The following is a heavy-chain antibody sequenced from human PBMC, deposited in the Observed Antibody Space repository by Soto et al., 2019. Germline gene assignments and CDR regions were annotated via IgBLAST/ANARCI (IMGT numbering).Heavy chain of an antibody. CDR2: IDHSGSA. CDR3: AGALGTFYFAH. CDR1: AGSIRSGDYY. J-gene: IGHJ4*02. D-gene: IGHD7-27*01. Sequence: QVQLQESGPGLLKPSQTLSLTCTVSAGSIRSGDYYWTRIRQPPGKGLEWIGYIDHSGSAYYNPSLKSRATISIDTSNNQFSLRMTSVTAADTAVYYCAGALGTFYFAHWGQGTLVTVSS. V-gene: IGHV4-30-4*01.